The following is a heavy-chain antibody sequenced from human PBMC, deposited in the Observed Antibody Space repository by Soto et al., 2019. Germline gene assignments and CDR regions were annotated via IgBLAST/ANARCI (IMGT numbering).Heavy chain of an antibody. CDR2: INHSGST. CDR3: ARSRLRLGELSDSNDY. V-gene: IGHV4-34*01. Sequence: TSETLSLTCAVYGGSFSGYYWSWIRQPPGKGLEWIGEINHSGSTNYNPSLKSRVTISVDTSKNQFSLKLSSVTAADTAVYYCARSRLRLGELSDSNDYWGHGTLVTVSS. J-gene: IGHJ4*01. D-gene: IGHD3-16*02. CDR1: GGSFSGYY.